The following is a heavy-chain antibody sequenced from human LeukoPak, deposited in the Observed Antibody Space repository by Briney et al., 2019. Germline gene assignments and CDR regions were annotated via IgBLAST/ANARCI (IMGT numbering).Heavy chain of an antibody. D-gene: IGHD1-26*01. Sequence: SETLSLTCTVSGGSISSYYWSWIRQPPGKGLERIGYIYYSGSTNYNPSLKSRVTISVDTSKNQFSLKLSSVTAADTAVYYCARQGGSGSQIDYWGQGTLVTVSS. CDR2: IYYSGST. CDR3: ARQGGSGSQIDY. J-gene: IGHJ4*02. V-gene: IGHV4-59*08. CDR1: GGSISSYY.